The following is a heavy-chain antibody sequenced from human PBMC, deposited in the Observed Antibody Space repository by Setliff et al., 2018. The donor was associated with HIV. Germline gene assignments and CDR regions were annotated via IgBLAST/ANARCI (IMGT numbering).Heavy chain of an antibody. CDR3: ARDKWLRWPNPTREGIAAALEFFDY. D-gene: IGHD6-13*01. V-gene: IGHV1-18*01. J-gene: IGHJ4*02. Sequence: ASVKVSCKASGYTLTSYGISWVRQAPGQGLEWMGWISAYNGNTNYAQKVQGRVTMTTDTSTSTAYMELRSLRSDDTAVYYCARDKWLRWPNPTREGIAAALEFFDYWGQGTLVTVSS. CDR1: GYTLTSYG. CDR2: ISAYNGNT.